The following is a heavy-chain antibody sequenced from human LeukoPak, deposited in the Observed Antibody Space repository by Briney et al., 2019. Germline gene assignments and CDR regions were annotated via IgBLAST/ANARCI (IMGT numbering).Heavy chain of an antibody. CDR1: GGSFSGYY. J-gene: IGHJ4*02. V-gene: IGHV4-34*01. CDR2: INHSGST. Sequence: SETLSLTCAVYGGSFSGYYWSWIRQPPGKGLEWIGEINHSGSTNYNPSLKSRVTISVDTSKNQFSLKLSSVTAADTAVYYCARTDSSGYYVDYWGQGTLVTVSS. D-gene: IGHD3-22*01. CDR3: ARTDSSGYYVDY.